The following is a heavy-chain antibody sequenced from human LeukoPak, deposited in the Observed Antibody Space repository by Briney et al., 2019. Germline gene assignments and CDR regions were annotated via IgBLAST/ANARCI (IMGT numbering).Heavy chain of an antibody. CDR1: GGSFSGYY. Sequence: SETLSLTCAVYGGSFSGYYWSWIRQPPGKGLEWIGEINHSGSTNYNPSLKSRVTISADTSKNQFSLKLSSVTAADTAVYYCARVDCSGGSCFRRDYYGMDVWGQGTTVTVSS. CDR3: ARVDCSGGSCFRRDYYGMDV. CDR2: INHSGST. D-gene: IGHD2-15*01. J-gene: IGHJ6*02. V-gene: IGHV4-34*01.